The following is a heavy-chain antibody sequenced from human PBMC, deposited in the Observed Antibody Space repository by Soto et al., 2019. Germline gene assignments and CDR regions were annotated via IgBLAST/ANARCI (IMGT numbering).Heavy chain of an antibody. V-gene: IGHV4-39*01. CDR3: ARLGYYDILTGYYKLSDY. D-gene: IGHD3-9*01. Sequence: QLQLQESGPGLVKPSETLSLTCTVSGGSISSSSYYWGWIRQPPGKGLEWIGSIYYSGSTYYNPSLKSRVTISVDTSKNQFSLKLSSVTAADTAVYYCARLGYYDILTGYYKLSDYWGQGTLVTVSS. CDR2: IYYSGST. J-gene: IGHJ4*02. CDR1: GGSISSSSYY.